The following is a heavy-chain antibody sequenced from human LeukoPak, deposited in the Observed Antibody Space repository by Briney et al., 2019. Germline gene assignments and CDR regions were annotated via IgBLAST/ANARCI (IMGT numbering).Heavy chain of an antibody. D-gene: IGHD6-13*01. CDR2: ISSSGSTI. V-gene: IGHV3-48*03. CDR1: GFTFSSYE. Sequence: QPGGSLRLSCAASGFTFSSYEMNWVRQAPGKGLEWVSYISSSGSTIYYADSVKGRFTISRDNAKNSLYLQMNSLRAEDTAVYYCARGYSSSWSDASDIWGQGTMVTVSS. CDR3: ARGYSSSWSDASDI. J-gene: IGHJ3*02.